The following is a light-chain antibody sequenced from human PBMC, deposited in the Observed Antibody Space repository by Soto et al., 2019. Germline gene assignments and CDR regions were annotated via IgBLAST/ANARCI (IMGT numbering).Light chain of an antibody. J-gene: IGLJ1*01. CDR2: DVY. CDR1: SSDVGGYDY. Sequence: QSALTQPRSVSGSPGRSVTISCTGTSSDVGGYDYVSWYQKKADSAPKVIIFDVYKRPSGVPDRISGSKSGNTASLTISGLQAEDEADYYCCSYTTSAPYVFGIGTKLTVL. CDR3: CSYTTSAPYV. V-gene: IGLV2-11*01.